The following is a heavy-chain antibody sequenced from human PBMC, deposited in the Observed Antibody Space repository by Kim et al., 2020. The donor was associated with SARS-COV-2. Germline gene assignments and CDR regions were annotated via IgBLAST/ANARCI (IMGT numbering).Heavy chain of an antibody. Sequence: SNPSLQNQVTLSVDTSENQISLSLSSVTAADTAVYYCARQKGAGDYGPFDYWGQGKLVTVS. J-gene: IGHJ4*01. V-gene: IGHV4-39*01. CDR3: ARQKGAGDYGPFDY. D-gene: IGHD4-17*01.